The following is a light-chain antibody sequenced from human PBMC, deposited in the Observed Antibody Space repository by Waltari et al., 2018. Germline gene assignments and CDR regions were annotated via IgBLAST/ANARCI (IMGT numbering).Light chain of an antibody. CDR3: QSYNRNRWV. Sequence: FMLTQPHSVSGSPGTTVTISCIGIGSNYVHWYQQRPGSSPTTVISDTNRRPSGVPHRFSASIDSSSNSASLTISGLTTDDEADYYCQSYNRNRWVFGGGTKLTVL. CDR2: DTN. J-gene: IGLJ3*02. CDR1: GSNY. V-gene: IGLV6-57*01.